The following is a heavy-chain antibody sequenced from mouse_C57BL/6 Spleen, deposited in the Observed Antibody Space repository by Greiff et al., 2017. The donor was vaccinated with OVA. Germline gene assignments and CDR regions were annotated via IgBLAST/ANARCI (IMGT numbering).Heavy chain of an antibody. J-gene: IGHJ4*01. CDR1: GFTFSDYY. Sequence: EVKVVESGGGLVQPGGSLKLSCAASGFTFSDYYMYWVRQTPEKRLEWVAYISNGGGSTYYPDTVKGRFTISRDNAKNTLYLQMSRLKSEDTAMYYCARGGGAMDYWGQGTSVTVSS. CDR2: ISNGGGST. CDR3: ARGGGAMDY. V-gene: IGHV5-12*01.